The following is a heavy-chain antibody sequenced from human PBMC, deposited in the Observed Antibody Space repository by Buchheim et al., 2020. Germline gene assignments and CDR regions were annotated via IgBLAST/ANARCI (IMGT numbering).Heavy chain of an antibody. CDR3: AKDYVSYYDFWSGPPGYYYYGMDV. J-gene: IGHJ6*02. CDR1: GFTFSSYG. D-gene: IGHD3-3*01. V-gene: IGHV3-30*18. CDR2: ISYDGSNK. Sequence: QVQLVESGGGVVQPGRSLRLSCAASGFTFSSYGMHWVRQAPGKGLEWVAVISYDGSNKYYADSVKGRFTISRDNSKNTLYLHMNSLRAEDTAVYYCAKDYVSYYDFWSGPPGYYYYGMDVWGQGTT.